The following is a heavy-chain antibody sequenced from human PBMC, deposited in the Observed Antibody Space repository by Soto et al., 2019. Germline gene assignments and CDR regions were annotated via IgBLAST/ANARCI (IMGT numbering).Heavy chain of an antibody. CDR3: AKGTDSSSWYREYYFDY. CDR1: GFTFSSYG. CDR2: ISYDGSNT. J-gene: IGHJ4*02. Sequence: QVQLVESGGGVVQPGRSLRLSCAASGFTFSSYGMHWVRQAPGKGLEWVAVISYDGSNTYYADSVKGRFTISRDNSKNSLYLQMNSLRAEDTAVYYCAKGTDSSSWYREYYFDYWGQGTLVTVSS. V-gene: IGHV3-30*18. D-gene: IGHD6-13*01.